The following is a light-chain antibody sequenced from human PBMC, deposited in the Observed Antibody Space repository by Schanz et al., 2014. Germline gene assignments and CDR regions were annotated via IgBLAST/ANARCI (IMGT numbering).Light chain of an antibody. V-gene: IGKV3-11*01. Sequence: EIVLTQSPDTLSLSPGEGVTLSCRASQSVTTRSLAWYQQKPGQAPRLLIYDASNRATGIPARFSGSGSGTDFTLTISSLEPEDFAVYYCQQRSNWLYTFGQGTKLEIK. CDR1: QSVTTRS. CDR2: DAS. J-gene: IGKJ2*01. CDR3: QQRSNWLYT.